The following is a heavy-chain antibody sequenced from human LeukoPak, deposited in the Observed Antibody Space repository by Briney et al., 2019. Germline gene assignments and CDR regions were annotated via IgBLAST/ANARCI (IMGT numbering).Heavy chain of an antibody. CDR1: GDSVSSNSAA. D-gene: IGHD6-19*01. CDR2: TCYRSKWFN. J-gene: IGHJ4*02. Sequence: SQTLSLTCAISGDSVSSNSAAWNWIRQSPSRGLEWLGRTCYRSKWFNDYAGSVKSRIIISPDTSKNQFSLQLNSVTPEDTAVYYCARDRDGSGWYGTNYDSWGQGTLVTVSS. CDR3: ARDRDGSGWYGTNYDS. V-gene: IGHV6-1*01.